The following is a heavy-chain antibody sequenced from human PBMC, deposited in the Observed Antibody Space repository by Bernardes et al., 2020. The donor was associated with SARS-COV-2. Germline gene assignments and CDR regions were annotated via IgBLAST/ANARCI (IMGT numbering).Heavy chain of an antibody. Sequence: GRSLRLSCVASGFTFINYWTHWVRHGPGRVLVWVSRLNSVVSTKNYADSVKGRLTISRDNARNTLYLEMNSLRAEDTAVYYCARGSGKYYFDYWGQGTLVTVSS. CDR3: ARGSGKYYFDY. D-gene: IGHD1-26*01. CDR2: LNSVVSTK. J-gene: IGHJ4*02. CDR1: GFTFINYW. V-gene: IGHV3-74*01.